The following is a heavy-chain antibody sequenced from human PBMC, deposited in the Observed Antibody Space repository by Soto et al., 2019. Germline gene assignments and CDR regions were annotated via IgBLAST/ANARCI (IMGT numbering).Heavy chain of an antibody. D-gene: IGHD3-3*01. CDR1: GFTFSSYG. Sequence: GGSLRLSCAASGFTFSSYGMHWVRQAPGKGLEWVAVIWYDGSNKYYAASVKGRFTISRDNSKNTRYLQMNSRRAEDTAVYYCARDLLAPRAEGGYDAFWSWGQATMVTVSS. V-gene: IGHV3-33*01. CDR3: ARDLLAPRAEGGYDAFWS. J-gene: IGHJ3*01. CDR2: IWYDGSNK.